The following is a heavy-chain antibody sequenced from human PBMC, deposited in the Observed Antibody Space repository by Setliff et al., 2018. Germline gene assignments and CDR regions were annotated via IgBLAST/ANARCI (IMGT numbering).Heavy chain of an antibody. CDR1: DGSISNAY. J-gene: IGHJ5*02. CDR2: IYDTGST. CDR3: ARHVDCSGGRCYSLSNWFDP. Sequence: SETLSLTCTVSDGSISNAYWSWIRQSPGKGLEWIGYIYDTGSTNSDPSLKSRVTMYVDTSKNQFSLKLRSVTAADTAIYYCARHVDCSGGRCYSLSNWFDPWGPGTLVTVSS. D-gene: IGHD2-15*01. V-gene: IGHV4-59*08.